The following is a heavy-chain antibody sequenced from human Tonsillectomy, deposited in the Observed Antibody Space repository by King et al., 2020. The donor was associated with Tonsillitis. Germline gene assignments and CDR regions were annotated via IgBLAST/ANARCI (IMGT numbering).Heavy chain of an antibody. CDR1: GFTFSSYC. J-gene: IGHJ4*02. CDR3: ARDGGSGLDY. CDR2: IWYDGSNE. V-gene: IGHV3-33*08. D-gene: IGHD6-19*01. Sequence: VQLVESGGGVVQPGGSLRLSCAASGFTFSSYCMHWVRQAPGKGLEWVAVIWYDGSNEYYADSVKGRFTISKDNSKNTLSLQMSSLRAEDTAVYACARDGGSGLDYWGQGTLVTVSS.